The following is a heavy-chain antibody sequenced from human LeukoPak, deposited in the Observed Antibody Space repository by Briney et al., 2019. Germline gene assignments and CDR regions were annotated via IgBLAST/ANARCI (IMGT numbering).Heavy chain of an antibody. CDR3: ATPALGDGYNLRPARYFDL. CDR2: IVVGSGNT. D-gene: IGHD5-24*01. CDR1: GFTFSSSA. V-gene: IGHV1-58*01. Sequence: SVKVSCKASGFTFSSSAVQWVRQARGQRLEWIGWIVVGSGNTNYAQKFQERVSITRDMSTSTAYMDLSSLRSEDTAAYYCATPALGDGYNLRPARYFDLWGRGTLVTVSS. J-gene: IGHJ2*01.